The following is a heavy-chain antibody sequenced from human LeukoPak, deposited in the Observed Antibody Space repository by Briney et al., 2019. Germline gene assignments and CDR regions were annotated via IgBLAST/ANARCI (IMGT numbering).Heavy chain of an antibody. CDR2: ISPYNGNT. J-gene: IGHJ4*02. Sequence: ASVKVSCKASGYIFTSYGYSWVRQAPGQGLEWMGWISPYNGNTNYAQKLQGRVTVTTDTSTSTAYMELRSLRSDDTAVYYCARDTTAASGSYFDYWGQGTLVTVSS. CDR3: ARDTTAASGSYFDY. V-gene: IGHV1-18*01. CDR1: GYIFTSYG. D-gene: IGHD6-13*01.